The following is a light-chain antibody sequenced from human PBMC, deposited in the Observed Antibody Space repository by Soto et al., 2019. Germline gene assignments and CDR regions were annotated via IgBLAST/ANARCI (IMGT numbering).Light chain of an antibody. J-gene: IGKJ4*01. CDR2: DAS. CDR1: QSVTTY. Sequence: EIVLTQSPATLYFSPGERATLSCRASQSVTTYLVWYQQKPGQAPRRLISDASKRAIGIPDRFSGSGSGTAFTLTISSQEPEDYAVCYCQLRRSWPRVFGGGTKVELK. CDR3: QLRRSWPRV. V-gene: IGKV3-11*01.